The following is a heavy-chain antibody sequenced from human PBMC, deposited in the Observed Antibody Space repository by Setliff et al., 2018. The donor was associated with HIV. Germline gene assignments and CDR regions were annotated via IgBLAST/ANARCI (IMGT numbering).Heavy chain of an antibody. J-gene: IGHJ3*01. CDR2: LYYSGST. CDR1: GGSISSSSYY. V-gene: IGHV4-39*01. CDR3: ARRIAPGLWGGNSGDAFDL. Sequence: SETLSLTCTVSGGSISSSSYYWGWIRQPPGKGLEWIGSLYYSGSTYYNPSLKSRVTMSVDTSKSQFSLKLSSVTAADTAVYYCARRIAPGLWGGNSGDAFDLWGQGTMVTVSS. D-gene: IGHD3-3*01.